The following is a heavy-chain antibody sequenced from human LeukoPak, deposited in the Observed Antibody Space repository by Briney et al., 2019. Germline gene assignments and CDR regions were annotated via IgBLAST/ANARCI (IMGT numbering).Heavy chain of an antibody. CDR2: IFYSGST. V-gene: IGHV4-39*07. D-gene: IGHD4-17*01. J-gene: IGHJ5*02. Sequence: SETLSLTCTVSGGSISSSSYYWGWIRQPPGKGLEWIGNIFYSGSTYYSPSLKSRVTISLDTSRNQFSLKLNSVTAADTAVYYCARVVYGDYAGDIYNWFDPWGQGTQVTVSS. CDR3: ARVVYGDYAGDIYNWFDP. CDR1: GGSISSSSYY.